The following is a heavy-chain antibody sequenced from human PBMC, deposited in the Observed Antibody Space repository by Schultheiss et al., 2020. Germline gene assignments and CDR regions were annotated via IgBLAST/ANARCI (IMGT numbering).Heavy chain of an antibody. D-gene: IGHD6-19*01. CDR1: GFTFADYA. CDR2: MSWNSGSI. CDR3: VRVPGTPFTAYGLILLRTRGMDV. Sequence: GGSLRLSCAASGFTFADYAMHWVRQAPGKGLEWVSGMSWNSGSIGYADSVKGRFTISRDNAKNSLYLQMNSLSVEDTAVYFCVRVPGTPFTAYGLILLRTRGMDVWGQGTTVTVSS. V-gene: IGHV3-9*01. J-gene: IGHJ6*02.